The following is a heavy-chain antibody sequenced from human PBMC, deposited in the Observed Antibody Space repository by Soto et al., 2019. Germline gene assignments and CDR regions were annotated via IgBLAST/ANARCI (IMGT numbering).Heavy chain of an antibody. CDR3: ARRWDCSGGSCYSEVWAFDI. D-gene: IGHD2-15*01. V-gene: IGHV1-18*01. Sequence: ASVKVSCKASGYTFTSYGISWVRQAPGQGLEWMGWISAYNGNTNYAQKLQGRVTMTTDTSTSTAYMELGSLRSDDTAVYYCARRWDCSGGSCYSEVWAFDIWGQGTMVTVSS. J-gene: IGHJ3*02. CDR1: GYTFTSYG. CDR2: ISAYNGNT.